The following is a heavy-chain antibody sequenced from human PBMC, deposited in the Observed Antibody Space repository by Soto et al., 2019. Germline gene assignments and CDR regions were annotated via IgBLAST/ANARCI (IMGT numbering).Heavy chain of an antibody. V-gene: IGHV1-69*04. J-gene: IGHJ6*02. D-gene: IGHD1-1*01. Sequence: QVQLVQSGSEVKKPGSSVKVSCKASGGTLSNFAISWVRQAPGQGLEWVGTFIPIVGMAKYGQNFQGRVTISADQSTNTLFMELRSLSYEDTAMYYCAKSHDNYFYYGMDVWGQGTTVTVSS. CDR2: FIPIVGMA. CDR3: AKSHDNYFYYGMDV. CDR1: GGTLSNFA.